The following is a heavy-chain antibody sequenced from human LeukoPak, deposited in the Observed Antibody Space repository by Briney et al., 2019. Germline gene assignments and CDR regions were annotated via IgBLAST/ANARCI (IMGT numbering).Heavy chain of an antibody. Sequence: PGGSLRLSCAASGFTFSSYSMNWVRQAPGKGLEWVSSISSSSSYIYYADSVKGRFTISRDNAKNSLYLQMNSLRAEDTAVYYCAKALTYGSGFVYWGQGTLVTVSS. D-gene: IGHD3-10*01. CDR2: ISSSSSYI. CDR1: GFTFSSYS. CDR3: AKALTYGSGFVY. J-gene: IGHJ4*02. V-gene: IGHV3-21*01.